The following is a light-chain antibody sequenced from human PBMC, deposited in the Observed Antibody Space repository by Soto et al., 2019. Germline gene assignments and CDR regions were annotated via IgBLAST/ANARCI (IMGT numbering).Light chain of an antibody. CDR2: EVS. Sequence: QSALTQPASVSGSPGQSITSSCTGTSSDVGDYNYVSWYKQHPGKAPKLMIYEVSHRLSGVSNRFSGSKSGYTASLTISGLQDEDEADYYCSSYISNSIVVFGGGTKVTVL. J-gene: IGLJ2*01. CDR1: SSDVGDYNY. CDR3: SSYISNSIVV. V-gene: IGLV2-14*01.